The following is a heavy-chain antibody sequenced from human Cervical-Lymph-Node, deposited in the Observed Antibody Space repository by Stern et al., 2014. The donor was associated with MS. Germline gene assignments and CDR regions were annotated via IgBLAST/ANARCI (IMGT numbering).Heavy chain of an antibody. CDR3: ARGSAGAGAFFDY. CDR2: IYPGDSDN. V-gene: IGHV5-51*01. D-gene: IGHD2-8*02. J-gene: IGHJ4*01. CDR1: GYTFSNSG. Sequence: EVQLVESGAEVKKPGESLKISCKGSGYTFSNSGIGWVRQMPGTGLEWMGVIYPGDSDNRYSPSFQGQITISADKSISTACLQWNSLKASDTAIFYCARGSAGAGAFFDYWGHGTLVTVSS.